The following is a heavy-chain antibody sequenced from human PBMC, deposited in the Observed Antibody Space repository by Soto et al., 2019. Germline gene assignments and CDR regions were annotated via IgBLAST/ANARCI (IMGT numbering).Heavy chain of an antibody. J-gene: IGHJ4*02. CDR1: GYTFNTFE. Sequence: QVQLVQSGDEMKKPGASVKVSCKASGYTFNTFEINWVRQATGQGLEWMGWMSPRSGDTGFAQKFQGRVTMTRDTSIGTAFLEVSNLKSEDTAIYYCARQYFDVLTGDFYFDSWGQGTLVTVSS. CDR2: MSPRSGDT. V-gene: IGHV1-8*01. D-gene: IGHD3-9*01. CDR3: ARQYFDVLTGDFYFDS.